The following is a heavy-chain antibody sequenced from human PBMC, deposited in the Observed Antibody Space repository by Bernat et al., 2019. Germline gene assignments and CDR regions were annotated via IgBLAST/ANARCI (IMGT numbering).Heavy chain of an antibody. D-gene: IGHD6-13*01. CDR2: ISSSSSTI. CDR3: ARSQSGDYSSSWYSHYYYYGMDV. CDR1: GFTFSSYS. J-gene: IGHJ6*02. V-gene: IGHV3-48*02. Sequence: EVQLVESGGGLVQPGGSLRLSCADSGFTFSSYSMNWVRQAPGKGLEWVSYISSSSSTIYYTDCVKGRFTISRDTAKNALYLQMNSLRDEDTAVYSCARSQSGDYSSSWYSHYYYYGMDVWGQGTTVTVSS.